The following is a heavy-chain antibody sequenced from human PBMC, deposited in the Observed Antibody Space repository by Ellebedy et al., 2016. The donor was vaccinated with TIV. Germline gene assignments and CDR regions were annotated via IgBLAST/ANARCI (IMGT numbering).Heavy chain of an antibody. CDR1: GFTFNNAW. J-gene: IGHJ4*02. CDR3: TTEVTGQWLVPLYYFEH. CDR2: IKSKSDGGTT. D-gene: IGHD6-19*01. Sequence: GGSLRLSCAVSGFTFNNAWMSWVRQAPGKGLEWVGRIKSKSDGGTTDYAAPVKGRFTISSDDSKNTLYLHMNSLKTEDTAVYYCTTEVTGQWLVPLYYFEHWGQGTLVTVSS. V-gene: IGHV3-15*01.